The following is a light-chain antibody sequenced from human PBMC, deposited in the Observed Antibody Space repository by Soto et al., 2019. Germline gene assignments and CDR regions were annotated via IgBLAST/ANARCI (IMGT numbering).Light chain of an antibody. V-gene: IGKV1-8*01. J-gene: IGKJ1*01. CDR1: QGISSY. CDR3: QQYYSYPS. Sequence: AILMTQSPSSFSASTGDRVTITCRASQGISSYLAWYQQKPGKAPKLLIYAASTLQSGVPSRFSGSGSGTDFTLTISCLQSEDFATHYCQQYYSYPSFGQGTKVDIK. CDR2: AAS.